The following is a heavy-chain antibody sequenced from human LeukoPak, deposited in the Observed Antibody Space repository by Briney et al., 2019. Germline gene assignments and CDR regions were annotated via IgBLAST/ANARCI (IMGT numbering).Heavy chain of an antibody. Sequence: ASVKVCCKASGSTFTSYAISWVRQAPGQGLEWMGWIGAYNGKTNYAQTLQGRVAMTTDTSTSTAYMELRSLRSDDTAVYYCARARDYRSGAYNWFDPWGQGTLVTVSS. D-gene: IGHD3-3*01. V-gene: IGHV1-18*01. CDR1: GSTFTSYA. CDR3: ARARDYRSGAYNWFDP. CDR2: IGAYNGKT. J-gene: IGHJ5*02.